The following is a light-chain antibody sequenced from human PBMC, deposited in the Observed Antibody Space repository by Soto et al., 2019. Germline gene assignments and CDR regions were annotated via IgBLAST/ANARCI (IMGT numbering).Light chain of an antibody. CDR2: AAS. J-gene: IGKJ4*01. CDR3: QQVNSYLPLT. V-gene: IGKV1-9*01. Sequence: DIQLTQSPSFLSASVGDRVSITCRASQGISSYLAWYQQKPGKAPKLLIYAASTLQSGVPSRFSGSGSGTEFTLTISSLQPEDFGNYYCQQVNSYLPLTFGGGTKVDIK. CDR1: QGISSY.